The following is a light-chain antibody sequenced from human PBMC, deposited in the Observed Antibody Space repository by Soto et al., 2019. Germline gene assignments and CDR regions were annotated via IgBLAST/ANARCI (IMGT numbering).Light chain of an antibody. Sequence: TQTPLSLSFTPGQPASISCKSGQSLLHGDGKTYLYWYQQKPGQAPRLLIYGASTRATGIPARFSGSGSGTEFTLTISSLQSEDFAVYYCQQYNNWPPTFGGGTKVDIK. V-gene: IGKV3-15*01. J-gene: IGKJ4*01. CDR3: QQYNNWPPT. CDR1: QSLLHGDGKTY. CDR2: GAS.